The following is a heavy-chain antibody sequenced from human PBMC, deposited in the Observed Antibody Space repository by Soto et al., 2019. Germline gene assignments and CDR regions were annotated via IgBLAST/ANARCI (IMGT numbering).Heavy chain of an antibody. V-gene: IGHV5-51*01. CDR1: GYTFSSYW. CDR3: ARLLNGMDV. J-gene: IGHJ6*02. Sequence: GESLKISCEGSGYTFSSYWIAWVRQMPGKGLEWMGIIFPGDSDSRYSPSFQGQVTMTADKSTSTAYLQWTSLKASDTAMYYCARLLNGMDVWGHGTTVTVSS. CDR2: IFPGDSDS.